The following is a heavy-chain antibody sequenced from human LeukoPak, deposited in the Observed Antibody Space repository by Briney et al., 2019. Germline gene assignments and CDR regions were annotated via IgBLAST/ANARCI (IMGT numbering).Heavy chain of an antibody. V-gene: IGHV3-20*04. CDR2: INWNGGST. D-gene: IGHD6-13*01. J-gene: IGHJ4*02. Sequence: GGSLRLPCAASGFTFDDYGMSWVRQAPGKGLEWVSGINWNGGSTGYADSVKGRFTISRDNAKNSLYLQMNSLRAEDTALYYCARAPGYSSSWYVDYFDYWGQGTLVTVSS. CDR3: ARAPGYSSSWYVDYFDY. CDR1: GFTFDDYG.